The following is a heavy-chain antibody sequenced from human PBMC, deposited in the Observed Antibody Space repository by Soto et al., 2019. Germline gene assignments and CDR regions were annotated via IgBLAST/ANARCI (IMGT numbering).Heavy chain of an antibody. CDR3: ARVEFSSDLYPFDY. V-gene: IGHV4-34*01. Sequence: SETLSLTCADYGGSFSGYYWSWIRQPPGKGLEWIGEINHSGSTNYNPSLKSRVTTSVDTSKNQFSLKLSSVTAADTAVYYCARVEFSSDLYPFDYWGQGDPVTVS. CDR1: GGSFSGYY. CDR2: INHSGST. D-gene: IGHD6-6*01. J-gene: IGHJ4*02.